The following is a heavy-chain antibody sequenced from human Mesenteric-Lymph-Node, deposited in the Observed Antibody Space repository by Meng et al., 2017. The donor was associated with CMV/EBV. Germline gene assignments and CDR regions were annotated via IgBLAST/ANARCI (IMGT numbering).Heavy chain of an antibody. CDR2: FYYTGYT. D-gene: IGHD3-10*01. V-gene: IGHV4-59*01. Sequence: SQTLSLTCTVSGASISTYYWTWIRQPPGKGLEWIGYFYYTGYTNYNPSLKSRATISADTSKNQFSLKLSSVTAADTAVYYCAREDYGSGTPGYFDCWGQGTLVTVSS. CDR3: AREDYGSGTPGYFDC. CDR1: GASISTYY. J-gene: IGHJ4*02.